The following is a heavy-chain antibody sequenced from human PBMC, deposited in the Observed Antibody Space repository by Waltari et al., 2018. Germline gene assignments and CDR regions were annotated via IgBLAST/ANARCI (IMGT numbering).Heavy chain of an antibody. D-gene: IGHD3-22*01. CDR1: GFVVSETY. CDR3: ARGGGYYDNSGFYFFDY. V-gene: IGHV3-53*01. Sequence: EVQLVGSGGGLIQPGGSLRLSCAASGFVVSETYMAWVRQAPGRGLEWVSVLYSGGYSYYADSVKGRFTISSDTSKNTVYLQMNNLGAEDTAVYFCARGGGYYDNSGFYFFDYWGQGTLVTVSS. J-gene: IGHJ4*02. CDR2: LYSGGYS.